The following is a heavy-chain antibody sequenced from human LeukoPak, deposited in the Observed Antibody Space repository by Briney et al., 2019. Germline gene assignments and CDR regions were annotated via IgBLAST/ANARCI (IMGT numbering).Heavy chain of an antibody. CDR2: ISGRDGST. CDR1: GFTFSSYA. D-gene: IGHD6-6*01. Sequence: GGSLRLSCAASGFTFSSYAMSWVRQAPGKGLEWVSGISGRDGSTYYADSVKGRFTISRDNSKNTLYLQMNSLRAEDTAVYYCAKGRGPSIYHGTDVWGQGTTVTVFS. J-gene: IGHJ6*02. CDR3: AKGRGPSIYHGTDV. V-gene: IGHV3-23*01.